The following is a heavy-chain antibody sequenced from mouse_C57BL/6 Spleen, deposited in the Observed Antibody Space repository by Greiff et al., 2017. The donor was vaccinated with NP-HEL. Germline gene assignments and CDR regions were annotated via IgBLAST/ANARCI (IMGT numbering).Heavy chain of an antibody. J-gene: IGHJ2*01. D-gene: IGHD1-1*01. V-gene: IGHV2-9-1*01. CDR1: GFSLTSYA. CDR2: LWTGGGT. CDR3: ARIRNYSRGFFDY. Sequence: VMLVESGPGLVAPSKSLSITCTVSGFSLTSYAISWVRQPPGKGLEWLGVLWTGGGTNYNSAIKSRLSISKDNSKSQVFLKMNSLQTDDTARYYCARIRNYSRGFFDYWGQGTTLTVSS.